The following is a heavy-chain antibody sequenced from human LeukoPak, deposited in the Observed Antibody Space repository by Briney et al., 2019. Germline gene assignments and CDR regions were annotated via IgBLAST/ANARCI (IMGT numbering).Heavy chain of an antibody. V-gene: IGHV3-33*01. Sequence: GRSLRLSCAVPGFTFSSYGMRWVRQAPGEGVGWVAAICCDGSNRYYADSVKGRFTISRDKSKNTLYLQMSSLRAEDTAVCYCARDGVGGGSYYYGMDVWGKGTTVTVSS. CDR1: GFTFSSYG. CDR2: ICCDGSNR. D-gene: IGHD2-15*01. J-gene: IGHJ6*04. CDR3: ARDGVGGGSYYYGMDV.